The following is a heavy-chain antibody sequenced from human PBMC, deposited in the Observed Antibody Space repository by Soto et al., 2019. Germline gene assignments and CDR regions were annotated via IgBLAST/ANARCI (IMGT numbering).Heavy chain of an antibody. CDR1: VYSISAYS. Sequence: GASVKVSCNASVYSISAYSIHWVRQAPGQGLEWMGWIDPKNGGTVSAQKFQGRLTMTRDTSISTVYMDLSGLTSDDTALYYCGRDDYGIFPYWGQGSLVTVSS. J-gene: IGHJ4*02. CDR2: IDPKNGGT. D-gene: IGHD3-10*01. V-gene: IGHV1-2*02. CDR3: GRDDYGIFPY.